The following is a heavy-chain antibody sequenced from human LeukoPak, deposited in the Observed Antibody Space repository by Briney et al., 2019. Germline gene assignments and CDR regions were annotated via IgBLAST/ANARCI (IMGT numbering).Heavy chain of an antibody. Sequence: PGGSLRLSCAASGFTFSDYYMTWIRQAPGKGLKWVSFISSSSSYTIYADSVKGRFTVSRDDAEKSLYLQMNSLRAEDTAVYYCATSRTSDYWGQGTLVTVSS. V-gene: IGHV3-11*03. CDR2: ISSSSSYT. CDR1: GFTFSDYY. CDR3: ATSRTSDY. D-gene: IGHD1-14*01. J-gene: IGHJ4*02.